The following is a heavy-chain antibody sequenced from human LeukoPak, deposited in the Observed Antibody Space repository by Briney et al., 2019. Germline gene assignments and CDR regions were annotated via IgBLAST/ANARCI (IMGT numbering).Heavy chain of an antibody. V-gene: IGHV3-7*01. CDR3: ARVADRHSSSLEVGWFDP. CDR1: GFTFSSYW. D-gene: IGHD6-6*01. CDR2: IKQDGSEK. J-gene: IGHJ5*02. Sequence: GGSLRLSCAASGFTFSSYWMSWVRQAPGKGLEWVANIKQDGSEKYYVDSVKGRFTISRDNAKNSLYLQMNSLRAEDTAVYYCARVADRHSSSLEVGWFDPWGQGTLVTVSS.